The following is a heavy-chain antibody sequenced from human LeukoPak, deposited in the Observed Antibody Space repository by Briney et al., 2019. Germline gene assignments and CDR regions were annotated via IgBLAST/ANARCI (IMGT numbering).Heavy chain of an antibody. V-gene: IGHV3-23*01. CDR1: GFTFSSYA. Sequence: GGSLRLSCAASGFTFSSYAMSWVRQAPGKGLEWVSAISGSGGSTYYADSVKGRLIISRDNSENTLYLQMNSLRAEDTAVYYCARGQRLAPLGFRGQGTLVTVSS. CDR3: ARGQRLAPLGF. D-gene: IGHD6-25*01. CDR2: ISGSGGST. J-gene: IGHJ4*02.